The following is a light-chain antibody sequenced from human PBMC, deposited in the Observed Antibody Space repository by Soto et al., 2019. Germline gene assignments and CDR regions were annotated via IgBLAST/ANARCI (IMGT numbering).Light chain of an antibody. J-gene: IGKJ1*01. CDR2: DAS. CDR3: QQRSNWTPT. Sequence: EIVLTQSPATLSLSPGERATLSCRASQSVSSYLAWYQQKPGQAPRLLIYDASNRATGIPARFSGSGSGTDFTLTISSLEPEDFAVYYCQQRSNWTPTFGPGTKVEIK. CDR1: QSVSSY. V-gene: IGKV3-11*01.